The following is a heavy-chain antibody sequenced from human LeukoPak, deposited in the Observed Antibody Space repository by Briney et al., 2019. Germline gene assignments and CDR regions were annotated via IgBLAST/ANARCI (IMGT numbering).Heavy chain of an antibody. V-gene: IGHV1-3*01. CDR1: GYTFTSYA. CDR3: ARELNYYDNSGYYTYYYGMDV. CDR2: INGGNGNT. D-gene: IGHD3-22*01. J-gene: IGHJ6*02. Sequence: ASVKVSCKVSGYTFTSYAMHWVRQAPGQRLEWMGWINGGNGNTKYSQKFQGRVTITRDTSASTAYMELSSLRSEDTAVYYCARELNYYDNSGYYTYYYGMDVWGQGTTVTVSS.